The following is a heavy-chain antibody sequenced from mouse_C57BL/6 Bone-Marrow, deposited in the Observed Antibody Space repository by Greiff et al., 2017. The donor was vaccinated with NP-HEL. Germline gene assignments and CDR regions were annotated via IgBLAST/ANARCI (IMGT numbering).Heavy chain of an antibody. J-gene: IGHJ2*01. CDR1: GYTFTDYY. Sequence: VQLQQSGAELVRPGASVKLSCKASGYTFTDYYINWVKQRPGQGLEWIARIYPGSGNTYYNEKFKGKATLTAEKSSSTAYMQLSSLTSEDSAVYFCASDGYYVLFDYWGQGTTLTVSS. CDR3: ASDGYYVLFDY. D-gene: IGHD2-3*01. V-gene: IGHV1-76*01. CDR2: IYPGSGNT.